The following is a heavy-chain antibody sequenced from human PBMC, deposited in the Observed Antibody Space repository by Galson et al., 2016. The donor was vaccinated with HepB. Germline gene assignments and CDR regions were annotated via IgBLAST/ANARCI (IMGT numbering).Heavy chain of an antibody. CDR1: GGSVTISY. J-gene: IGHJ4*02. D-gene: IGHD4-17*01. Sequence: SETLSLTCTVSGGSVTISYWSWIRQSPGGRLEWIGYIFASGNTNYNPSLKSRVAMSIDTSKKQISLTLRSVTAADTAVYYCARGGPSVTDNWGQGTLVTVSS. V-gene: IGHV4-59*02. CDR2: IFASGNT. CDR3: ARGGPSVTDN.